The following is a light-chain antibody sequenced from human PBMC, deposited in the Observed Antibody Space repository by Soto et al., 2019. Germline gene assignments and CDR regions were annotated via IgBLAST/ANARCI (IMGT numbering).Light chain of an antibody. CDR1: QSISTS. V-gene: IGKV1-39*01. CDR3: QYSDSVLCGT. CDR2: GAS. Sequence: DIQMTQSPSSLSASVGDRVTITCRTSQSISTSLNWYQQKAGKAPKLLIYGASTLQSGVPLRFSGSGSGTDFTLTISSLQREDSATYYCQYSDSVLCGTCGQGTKVEIK. J-gene: IGKJ1*01.